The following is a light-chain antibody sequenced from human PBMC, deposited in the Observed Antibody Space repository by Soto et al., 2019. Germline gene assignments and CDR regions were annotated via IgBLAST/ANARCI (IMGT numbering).Light chain of an antibody. Sequence: QSVLTQPPSVSAAPRQKVTISCSGSSSNIGENFVSWYQLVPGTAPKLLIYDNNTRPSGIPDRFSGSKSGTSATLGITGLQTGDEADYYCGTWDGRLRVVVFGGGTKLTVL. V-gene: IGLV1-51*01. J-gene: IGLJ2*01. CDR3: GTWDGRLRVVV. CDR1: SSNIGENF. CDR2: DNN.